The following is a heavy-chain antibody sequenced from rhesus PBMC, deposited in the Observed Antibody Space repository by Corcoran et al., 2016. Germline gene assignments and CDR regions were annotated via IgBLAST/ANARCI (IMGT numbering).Heavy chain of an antibody. CDR2: IYGSGGST. J-gene: IGHJ5-1*01. V-gene: IGHV4-160*01. CDR1: GGSIRSNY. Sequence: QVQLQESGPGLVKPSETLSLTCAVPGGSIRSNYWSCIRQAPGKGLEGIGRIYGSGGSTDYNPSLKSRVTISTDTSKNQFSLKLSSVTAADTAVYYCARSAGARFDVWGPGVLVTVSS. CDR3: ARSAGARFDV.